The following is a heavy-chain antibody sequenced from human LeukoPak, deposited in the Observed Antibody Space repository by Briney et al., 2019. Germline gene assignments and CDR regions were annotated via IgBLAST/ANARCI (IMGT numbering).Heavy chain of an antibody. CDR1: GFTFSSYE. CDR2: ISSGGSTI. V-gene: IGHV3-48*03. Sequence: GGSLRLSCAASGFTFSSYEVNWVRQAPGKGQEWVSYISSGGSTIYYADSVKGQFTISTDNAKNSLYLQMNSLRAEDTAVYYCAREAAVAGDYWGQGTLVTVSS. CDR3: AREAAVAGDY. D-gene: IGHD6-19*01. J-gene: IGHJ4*02.